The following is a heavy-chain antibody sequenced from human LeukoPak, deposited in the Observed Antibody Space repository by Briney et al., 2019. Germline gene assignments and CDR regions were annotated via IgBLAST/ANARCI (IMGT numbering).Heavy chain of an antibody. D-gene: IGHD3-10*01. V-gene: IGHV3-53*01. CDR2: IYVSGTT. J-gene: IGHJ4*02. CDR3: ARPARGGDFDY. CDR1: GFTVRDGY. Sequence: GGSLRHSCAASGFTVRDGYMSWVRQAPGKRLEWLAFIYVSGTTFYAASVKGRFTISRDNAKNTVYLQMNNLRAEDTALYYCARPARGGDFDYWGQGTLVTVSS.